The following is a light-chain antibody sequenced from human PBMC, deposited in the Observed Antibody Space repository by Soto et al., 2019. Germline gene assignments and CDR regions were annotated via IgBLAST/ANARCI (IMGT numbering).Light chain of an antibody. J-gene: IGKJ1*01. Sequence: DIQMTQSPSSLSASVGDRVTITCRASQSISRHLNWYQLKAGGAPKLLIYAAFSLQGGVPSRFSGSGSGTDFTLTISSLQPEDIATYYCQQSYSFTWTFGQGTKVEIK. CDR1: QSISRH. CDR3: QQSYSFTWT. V-gene: IGKV1-39*01. CDR2: AAF.